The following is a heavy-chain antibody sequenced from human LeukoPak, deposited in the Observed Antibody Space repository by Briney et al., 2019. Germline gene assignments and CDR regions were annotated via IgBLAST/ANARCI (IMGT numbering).Heavy chain of an antibody. Sequence: PSETLSLTCTVSGGSINNYYWSWIRQPPGKGLEWIGHISYSGNTNYNSSLRSRVAKSVDTSNNQFSLRLSSVTAADTAVYYCARDSYTGSHFEDTFDIWGQGTMVTVSS. J-gene: IGHJ3*02. CDR1: GGSINNYY. CDR2: ISYSGNT. V-gene: IGHV4-59*01. D-gene: IGHD1-26*01. CDR3: ARDSYTGSHFEDTFDI.